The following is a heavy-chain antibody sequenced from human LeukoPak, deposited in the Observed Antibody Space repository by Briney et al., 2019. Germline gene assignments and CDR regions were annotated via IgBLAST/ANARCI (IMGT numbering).Heavy chain of an antibody. CDR1: GYTFTSYY. CDR3: ARDRSSSWYLANDFDY. J-gene: IGHJ4*02. Sequence: ASVKVSCKASGYTFTSYYMHWVRQAPGQGLEWMGIINPSGGSTSYAQKFQGRVTMTRDTSTSTVYMELSSLRSEDTAVYYCARDRSSSWYLANDFDYWGQGTLVTVSS. D-gene: IGHD6-13*01. V-gene: IGHV1-46*01. CDR2: INPSGGST.